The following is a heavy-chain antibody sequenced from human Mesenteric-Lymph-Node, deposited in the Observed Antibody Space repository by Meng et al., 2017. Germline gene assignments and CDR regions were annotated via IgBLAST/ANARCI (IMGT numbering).Heavy chain of an antibody. D-gene: IGHD1-20*01. J-gene: IGHJ4*02. Sequence: GESLKISCAASGFTFSSYAMSWVRQAPGKGLEWVSAISGSGGSTYYADSVKGRFTISRDNSQNRLYLQMNSLRAEDTAVYYCAKIYNWNDFYFDYWGQGTLVTVSS. CDR1: GFTFSSYA. V-gene: IGHV3-23*01. CDR2: ISGSGGST. CDR3: AKIYNWNDFYFDY.